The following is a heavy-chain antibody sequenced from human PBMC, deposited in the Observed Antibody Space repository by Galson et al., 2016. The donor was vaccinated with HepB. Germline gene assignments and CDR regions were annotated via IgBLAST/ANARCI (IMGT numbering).Heavy chain of an antibody. J-gene: IGHJ5*02. CDR2: IDWDDEK. CDR1: GFSLSTSGTR. V-gene: IGHV2-70*04. Sequence: PALVKPTQTLTLTCTFSGFSLSTSGTRVTWIRQPPGKALEWLARIDWDDEKFYSTSLKTRLTIFKDTSKNQVVLIMTNMDPVDTATYYCARIRVGGSGFDPWGQGTLVTVSS. CDR3: ARIRVGGSGFDP. D-gene: IGHD3-16*01.